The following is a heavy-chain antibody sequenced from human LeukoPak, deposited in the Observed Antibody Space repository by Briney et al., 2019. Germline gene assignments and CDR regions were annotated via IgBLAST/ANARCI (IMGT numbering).Heavy chain of an antibody. Sequence: GGSLRLSCAAAGFTFNNYAMSWVRQAPGKGLEWVSAISGSGGSTYYADSVKGRFTISRDNSKNTLYLQMNSLRAEDTAVYYCAKGGTSASPRPFDYWGQGTLVTVSS. J-gene: IGHJ4*02. V-gene: IGHV3-23*01. D-gene: IGHD1-14*01. CDR1: GFTFNNYA. CDR2: ISGSGGST. CDR3: AKGGTSASPRPFDY.